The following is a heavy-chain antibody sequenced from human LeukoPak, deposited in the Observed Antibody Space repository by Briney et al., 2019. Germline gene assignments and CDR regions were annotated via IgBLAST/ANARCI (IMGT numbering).Heavy chain of an antibody. Sequence: GSLSLSCAASGFTFSSYAMSWVRQAPGKGLEWVSTISGSGAYTYYADSVKGRFTISTDTSKNTLYLQMNSLRAEDTAVYYCAKYFASGSYYKLPHWGQGTLVTVSS. J-gene: IGHJ1*01. CDR1: GFTFSSYA. V-gene: IGHV3-23*01. D-gene: IGHD3-10*01. CDR3: AKYFASGSYYKLPH. CDR2: ISGSGAYT.